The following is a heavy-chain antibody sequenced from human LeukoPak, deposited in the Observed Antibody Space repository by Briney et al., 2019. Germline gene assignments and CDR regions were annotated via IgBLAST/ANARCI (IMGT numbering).Heavy chain of an antibody. CDR1: GFTFSSYA. V-gene: IGHV3-30*04. Sequence: PGRSLRLSCAASGFTFSSYAMHWVRQAPGKGLEWVAVISYDGSNKYYADFVKGRFTISRDNSKNTLYLQMNSLRAEDTAVYYCARDRSGSYRISVWFDPWGQGTLVTVSS. CDR2: ISYDGSNK. D-gene: IGHD3-10*01. J-gene: IGHJ5*02. CDR3: ARDRSGSYRISVWFDP.